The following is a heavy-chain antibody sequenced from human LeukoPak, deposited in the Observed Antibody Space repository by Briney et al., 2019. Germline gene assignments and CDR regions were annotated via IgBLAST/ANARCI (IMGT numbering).Heavy chain of an antibody. CDR2: ISYDGSNR. CDR1: GFTFSSYA. D-gene: IGHD3-9*01. V-gene: IGHV3-30*04. Sequence: GGSLRLSCAASGFTFSSYAMHWVRQAPGKGLEWVALISYDGSNRYYADSVKGRFTISRDNSKSSLYLQMNSLRAEDTAVYYCAKGFDFEGYYYYYYMDVWGKGTTVTISS. CDR3: AKGFDFEGYYYYYYMDV. J-gene: IGHJ6*03.